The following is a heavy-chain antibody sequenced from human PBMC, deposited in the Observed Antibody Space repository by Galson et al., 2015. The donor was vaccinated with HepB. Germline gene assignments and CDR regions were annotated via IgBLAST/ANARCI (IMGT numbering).Heavy chain of an antibody. V-gene: IGHV3-53*01. CDR3: ARGGALFRSWLDP. Sequence: SLRLSCAASGFSVSSNYMTWVRQAPGKGLEWVSLINHNGATYYGDSVKGRFTLSRDTSKNTVDLQMKSLRTDDTAVYYCARGGALFRSWLDPWGQGTVVTVSS. D-gene: IGHD1-26*01. CDR1: GFSVSSNY. CDR2: INHNGAT. J-gene: IGHJ5*02.